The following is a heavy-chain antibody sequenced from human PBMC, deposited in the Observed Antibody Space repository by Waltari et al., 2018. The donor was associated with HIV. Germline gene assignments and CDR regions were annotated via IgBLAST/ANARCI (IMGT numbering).Heavy chain of an antibody. J-gene: IGHJ6*02. CDR3: AREDRWAHGMDV. Sequence: QVQLQESGPGLVKPSETLSLSCTVSGGSISTYYWSWIRQPAGKGLERIGRINTSGSTNYNPSRKSRVTMSVDTSKNQFSRKLSSVTAADTAVYYCAREDRWAHGMDVWGQGTTVTVSS. CDR2: INTSGST. D-gene: IGHD1-26*01. V-gene: IGHV4-4*07. CDR1: GGSISTYY.